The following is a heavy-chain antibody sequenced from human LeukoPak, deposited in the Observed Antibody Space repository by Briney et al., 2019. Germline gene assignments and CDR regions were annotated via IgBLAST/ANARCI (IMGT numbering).Heavy chain of an antibody. D-gene: IGHD6-19*01. CDR1: GGSISSNY. Sequence: SETLSLTCTVSGGSISSNYWSWIRQPAGKGLEWIGRIHTSGSTSYNPSLKSRVTMSGDTSKNQFSLTLTSVTAAATAVYFCANTVPGTGYFVYWGRGTLVTVCS. CDR3: ANTVPGTGYFVY. CDR2: IHTSGST. J-gene: IGHJ4*02. V-gene: IGHV4-4*07.